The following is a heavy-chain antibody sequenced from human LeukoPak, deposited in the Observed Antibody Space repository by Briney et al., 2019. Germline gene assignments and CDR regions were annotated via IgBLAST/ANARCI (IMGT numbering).Heavy chain of an antibody. CDR3: ARKEGDAFDY. Sequence: KFQGRATITRDTSASTAYMELSSLRSEDTAVYYCARKEGDAFDYWGQGTLVTVSS. V-gene: IGHV1-3*01. D-gene: IGHD2-21*02. J-gene: IGHJ4*02.